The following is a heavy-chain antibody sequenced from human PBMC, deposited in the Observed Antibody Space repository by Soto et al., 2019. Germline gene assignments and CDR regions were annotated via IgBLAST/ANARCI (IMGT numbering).Heavy chain of an antibody. J-gene: IGHJ4*02. CDR1: GFTFSSYA. Sequence: EVQLLESGGGLVQPGGSLRLSCAASGFTFSSYAMTWVRQAPGKGLEWVSDITDSGGTTYYADSVKGRFTISRDNSKNPLYLQMNSLTAEDTAVYFCARGGWGSVHDYWGRGTLVIVSS. CDR2: ITDSGGTT. V-gene: IGHV3-23*01. D-gene: IGHD3-16*01. CDR3: ARGGWGSVHDY.